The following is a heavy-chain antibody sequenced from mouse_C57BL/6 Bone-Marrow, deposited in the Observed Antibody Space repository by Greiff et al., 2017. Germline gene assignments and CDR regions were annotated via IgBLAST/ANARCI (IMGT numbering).Heavy chain of an antibody. CDR1: GYAFSSSW. CDR3: ARDYGRGYWYFDV. J-gene: IGHJ1*03. CDR2: IYPGDGDT. Sequence: VQLQQSGPELVKPGASVKISCKASGYAFSSSWMNWVKQRPGKGLEWIGRIYPGDGDTNYNGQFKGKATLTADKSSSTAYMQLRSLTSEDSAVYFCARDYGRGYWYFDVWGTGTTVTVSS. V-gene: IGHV1-82*01. D-gene: IGHD1-1*01.